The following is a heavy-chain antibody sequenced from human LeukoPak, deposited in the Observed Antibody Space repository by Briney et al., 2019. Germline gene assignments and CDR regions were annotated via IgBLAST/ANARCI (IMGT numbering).Heavy chain of an antibody. J-gene: IGHJ4*02. V-gene: IGHV1-18*01. Sequence: ASVKVSCKASGYTFTSYGISWVRQAPGQGLEWMGWVSAYNGNTNYAQKLQGRVTMTTDTSTSTAYMELRSLRSDDTAVYYCARDGSGSYYKVYYFDYWGQGTLVTVSS. CDR3: ARDGSGSYYKVYYFDY. D-gene: IGHD3-10*01. CDR2: VSAYNGNT. CDR1: GYTFTSYG.